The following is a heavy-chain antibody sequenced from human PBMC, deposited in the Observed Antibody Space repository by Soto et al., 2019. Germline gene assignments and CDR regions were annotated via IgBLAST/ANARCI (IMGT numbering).Heavy chain of an antibody. CDR1: GGTFNSFS. J-gene: IGHJ5*02. CDR2: IIPMSGRP. Sequence: QVQLVQSGADVKTPGSSVKVSCKASGGTFNSFSIDWVRQAPGQGLEWMGGIIPMSGRPNYAQRFQGRVTFSADKSTNTVYMEVNSLTYEDTAVYYCTRRGRQSANWFDLWGQGTLVTVSS. V-gene: IGHV1-69*06. CDR3: TRRGRQSANWFDL.